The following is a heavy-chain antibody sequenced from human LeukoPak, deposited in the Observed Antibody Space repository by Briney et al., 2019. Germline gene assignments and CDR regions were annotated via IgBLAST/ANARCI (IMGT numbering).Heavy chain of an antibody. CDR2: IYYSGST. Sequence: PSQTLSHTCTVSGGSISSGGYYWSWIRQHPGKGLEWIGYIYYSGSTYYNPSLKSRVTISVDTSKNQFSLKLSSVTAADTAVYYCARAVRGPMVRGVPDAFDIWGQGTMVTVSS. CDR1: GGSISSGGYY. CDR3: ARAVRGPMVRGVPDAFDI. V-gene: IGHV4-31*03. D-gene: IGHD3-10*01. J-gene: IGHJ3*02.